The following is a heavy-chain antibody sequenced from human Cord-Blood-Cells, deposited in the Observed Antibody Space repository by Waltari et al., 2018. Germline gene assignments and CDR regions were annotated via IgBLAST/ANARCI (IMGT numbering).Heavy chain of an antibody. J-gene: IGHJ6*03. CDR1: GYTFTGYY. D-gene: IGHD2-15*01. CDR3: ARDRGISYYYYYMDV. Sequence: QAQLVQSGAAVKKPGASVKVSCKASGYTFTGYYMHWVRQAPGQGLEWMGWINPNSGGTNYAQKFQGRVTMTRDTSISTAYMELSRLRSDDTAVYYCARDRGISYYYYYMDVWGKGTTVTVSS. V-gene: IGHV1-2*02. CDR2: INPNSGGT.